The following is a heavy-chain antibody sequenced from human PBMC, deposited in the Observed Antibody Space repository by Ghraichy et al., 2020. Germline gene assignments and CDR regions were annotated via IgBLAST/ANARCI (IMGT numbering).Heavy chain of an antibody. CDR2: INHSGST. V-gene: IGHV4-34*01. J-gene: IGHJ4*02. Sequence: SETLSLTCAVYGGSFSGYYWSWIRQPPGKGLEWIGEINHSGSTNYNPSLKSRVTISVDTSKNQFSLKLSSVTAADTAVYYCARGATPQQLVQDWGQGTLVTVSS. D-gene: IGHD6-13*01. CDR1: GGSFSGYY. CDR3: ARGATPQQLVQD.